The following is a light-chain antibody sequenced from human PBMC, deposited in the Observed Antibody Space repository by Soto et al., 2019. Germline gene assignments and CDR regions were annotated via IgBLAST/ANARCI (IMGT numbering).Light chain of an antibody. J-gene: IGKJ2*01. CDR1: QSVSSSY. V-gene: IGKV3-20*01. CDR2: DAS. Sequence: EIVLTQSPGTMSLSPGERATLSCRASQSVSSSYLAWYQHKPGQAPRHLIYDASSRATGIPDRFSGSWSGTDFTLTISRLEPEEFAVYYCQQYGSSPHTFGQGTQLEIK. CDR3: QQYGSSPHT.